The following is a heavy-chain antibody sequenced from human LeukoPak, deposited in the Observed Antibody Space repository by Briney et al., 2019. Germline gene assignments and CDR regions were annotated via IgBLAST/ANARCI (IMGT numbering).Heavy chain of an antibody. V-gene: IGHV4-59*01. CDR3: ARAQLYCRGSSCYPSWFDP. D-gene: IGHD2-15*01. CDR2: IHYSGGT. Sequence: SETLSLTCTVSGGSISNYYWSWIWQPPGEGMEWIAYIHYSGGTNYNPSLKSRLTISVATSKNQFSLKVTSVTAAGTAVYYCARAQLYCRGSSCYPSWFDPWGQGTLVTVSS. J-gene: IGHJ5*02. CDR1: GGSISNYY.